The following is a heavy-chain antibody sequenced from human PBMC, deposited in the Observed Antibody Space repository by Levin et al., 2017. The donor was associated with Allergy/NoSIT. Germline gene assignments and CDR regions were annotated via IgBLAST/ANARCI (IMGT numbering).Heavy chain of an antibody. V-gene: IGHV4-4*02. CDR1: GGSISSSNW. J-gene: IGHJ2*01. CDR2: IYHSGST. CDR3: AESPYSSSWYGWYFDL. D-gene: IGHD6-13*01. Sequence: SETLSLTCAVSGGSISSSNWWSWVRQPPGKGLEWIGEIYHSGSTNYNPSLKSRVTISVDKSKNQFSLKLSSVTAADTAVYYCAESPYSSSWYGWYFDLWGRGTLVTVSS.